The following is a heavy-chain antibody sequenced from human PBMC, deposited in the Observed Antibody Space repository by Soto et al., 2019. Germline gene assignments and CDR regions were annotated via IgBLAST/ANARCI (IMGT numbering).Heavy chain of an antibody. CDR2: ISGSAGST. J-gene: IGHJ4*02. D-gene: IGHD3-16*01. CDR3: TKDLWPYLPAGGEFES. V-gene: IGHV3-23*01. CDR1: GFTFSSYA. Sequence: EVQLLESGGGLVQPGGSLRLSCAASGFTFSSYAMSWVRQAPGKGLEWVSAISGSAGSTYYADSVKGRFTISRDNSKNSLYLEMNRLRAEDTAVFYCTKDLWPYLPAGGEFESWGQGTLVTVSS.